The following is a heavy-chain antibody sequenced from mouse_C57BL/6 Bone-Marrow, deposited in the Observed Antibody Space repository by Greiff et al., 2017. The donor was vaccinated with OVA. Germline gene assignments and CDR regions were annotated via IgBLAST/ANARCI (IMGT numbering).Heavy chain of an antibody. CDR3: ARCYYGSSYGWYFDV. D-gene: IGHD1-1*01. CDR2: IYPRDGST. CDR1: GYTFTDHT. Sequence: QQSDAELVKPGASVKISCKVSGYTFTDHTIHWMKQRPEQGLEWIGYIYPRDGSTKYNEKFKGKATLTADKSSSTAYMQLNSLTSEDSAVYFCARCYYGSSYGWYFDVWGTGTTVTVSS. V-gene: IGHV1-78*01. J-gene: IGHJ1*03.